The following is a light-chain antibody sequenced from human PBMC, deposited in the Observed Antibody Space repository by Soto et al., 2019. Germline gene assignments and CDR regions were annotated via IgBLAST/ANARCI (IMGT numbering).Light chain of an antibody. Sequence: EVVLTQSPATLSLSPGDRAALSCKASQSVHNFLAWYQQKPGQPPRLLIYGASNRAAGIPARFSGSGSGTDFTLTISRLEPEDFAVYYCQQYGSSGTFGQGTKVDIK. CDR1: QSVHNF. CDR2: GAS. CDR3: QQYGSSGT. J-gene: IGKJ1*01. V-gene: IGKV3-20*01.